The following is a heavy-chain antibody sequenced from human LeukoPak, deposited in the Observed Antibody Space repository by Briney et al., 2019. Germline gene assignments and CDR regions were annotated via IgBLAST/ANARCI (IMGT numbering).Heavy chain of an antibody. CDR2: IRSKANSYAT. Sequence: GGSLRLSCAASGFTFSGSAMHWVRQASGKGLEWVGRIRSKANSYATAYAASVKGRFTISRDDSKNTAYLQMNSLKTEDTAVYYCTRRPGYCSGGSCTGDYYYYYYMDVWGKGTTVTDSS. D-gene: IGHD2-15*01. V-gene: IGHV3-73*01. CDR3: TRRPGYCSGGSCTGDYYYYYYMDV. J-gene: IGHJ6*03. CDR1: GFTFSGSA.